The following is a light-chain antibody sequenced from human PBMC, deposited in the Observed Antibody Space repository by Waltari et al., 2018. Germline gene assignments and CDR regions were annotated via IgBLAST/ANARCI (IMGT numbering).Light chain of an antibody. CDR1: QSVSNN. V-gene: IGKV3-15*01. J-gene: IGKJ1*01. CDR3: QQYNKWPRT. Sequence: EIVLTQSPVTLSVSPGERANLPCRASQSVSNNLAWFQQKPGQAPRLLIYGASTRATTIPARFSGGGSGTEFTLTISSLQSEDFAVYYCQQYNKWPRTFGPGTTVEFK. CDR2: GAS.